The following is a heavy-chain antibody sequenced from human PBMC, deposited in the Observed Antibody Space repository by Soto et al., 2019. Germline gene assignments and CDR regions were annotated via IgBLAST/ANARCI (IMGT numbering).Heavy chain of an antibody. CDR2: IIPILGIV. Sequence: QVQLVQSGAEVKKPEYSVKVSCKASGGNCIRDNMSWMRQAPGQVHEWMGRIIPILGIVNYAQKFQGRVMITADKSTSTAYMELSSLRSEDTAVYYCARALVSLAGISHWFDPWGQGTLVTVSS. D-gene: IGHD6-19*01. CDR1: GGNCIRDN. V-gene: IGHV1-69*02. CDR3: ARALVSLAGISHWFDP. J-gene: IGHJ5*02.